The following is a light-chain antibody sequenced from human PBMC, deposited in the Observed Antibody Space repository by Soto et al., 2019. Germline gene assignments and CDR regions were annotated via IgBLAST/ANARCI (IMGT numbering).Light chain of an antibody. CDR2: GAS. CDR1: QSVGSN. Sequence: EVLLTQSPGTLSVSPGEGATLSCRASQSVGSNLAWYQQKPGQAPRLLVYGASTRATGIPARFSGSGSGTEFTLTISSLQSEDFAVYYCQHYNYWPPKTFGQGTKVDIK. J-gene: IGKJ1*01. CDR3: QHYNYWPPKT. V-gene: IGKV3-15*01.